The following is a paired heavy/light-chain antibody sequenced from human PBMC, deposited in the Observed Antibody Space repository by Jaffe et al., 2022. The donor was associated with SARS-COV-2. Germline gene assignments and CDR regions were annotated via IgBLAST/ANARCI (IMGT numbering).Heavy chain of an antibody. J-gene: IGHJ4*02. CDR1: GFTFSSHG. V-gene: IGHV3-30*18. Sequence: QVQLVESGGGVVQPGRSLRLSCAASGFTFSSHGMHWVRQAPGKGLEWVALISSDGSKKYYSDSVKGRFTISRDNSQNTLYLQMSSLRPEDTAVYYCAKWRNYYDSSGYSWGQGTLVTVSS. D-gene: IGHD3-22*01. CDR3: AKWRNYYDSSGYS. CDR2: ISSDGSKK.
Light chain of an antibody. CDR1: QSLLHSNGYNY. CDR3: MQALQTPYT. J-gene: IGKJ2*01. CDR2: LGS. V-gene: IGKV2-28*01. Sequence: DIVMTQSPLSLPVTPGEPASISCRSSQSLLHSNGYNYFDWYLQKPGQSPQLLIYLGSNRASGVPDRFSGSGSGTHFTLKISRVEAEDVGVYYCMQALQTPYTFGQGTKLEIK.